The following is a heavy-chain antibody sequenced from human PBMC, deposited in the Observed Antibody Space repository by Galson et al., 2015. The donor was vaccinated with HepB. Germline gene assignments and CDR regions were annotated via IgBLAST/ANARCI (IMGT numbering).Heavy chain of an antibody. CDR2: ISYDGSNK. D-gene: IGHD2-15*01. Sequence: SLRLSCAASGFTFSSYAMHWVRQAPGKGLEWVAVISYDGSNKYYADSVKGRFTISRDNSKNTLYLQMNSLRAEDTAVYYCARGGTVVVAAIDYWGQGTLVTVSS. CDR1: GFTFSSYA. J-gene: IGHJ4*02. V-gene: IGHV3-30-3*01. CDR3: ARGGTVVVAAIDY.